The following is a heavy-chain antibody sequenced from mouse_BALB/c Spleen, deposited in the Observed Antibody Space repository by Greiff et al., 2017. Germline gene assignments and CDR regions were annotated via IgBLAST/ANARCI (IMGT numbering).Heavy chain of an antibody. J-gene: IGHJ2*01. CDR1: GYTFTSYN. CDR3: ARRGTGFDY. CDR2: IYPGNGDT. D-gene: IGHD4-1*01. Sequence: LQQPGAELVKPGASVKMSCKASGYTFTSYNMHWVKQTPGQGLEWIGAIYPGNGDTSYNQKFKGKATLTADKSSSTAYMQLSSLTSEDSAVYYCARRGTGFDYWGQGTTLTVSS. V-gene: IGHV1-12*01.